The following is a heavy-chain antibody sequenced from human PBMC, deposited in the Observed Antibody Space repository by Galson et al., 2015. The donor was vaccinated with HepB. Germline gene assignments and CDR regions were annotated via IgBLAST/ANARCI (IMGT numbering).Heavy chain of an antibody. Sequence: SLRLSCAASGFTFSSYGMHWVRQAPGKGLEWVAVISYDGSNKYYADSVKGRFTISRDNSKNTLYLQMNSLRAEDTAVYYCAKGAGYRPLLEHDCDYWGQGTLVTVSS. D-gene: IGHD1/OR15-1a*01. CDR2: ISYDGSNK. CDR3: AKGAGYRPLLEHDCDY. V-gene: IGHV3-30*18. CDR1: GFTFSSYG. J-gene: IGHJ4*02.